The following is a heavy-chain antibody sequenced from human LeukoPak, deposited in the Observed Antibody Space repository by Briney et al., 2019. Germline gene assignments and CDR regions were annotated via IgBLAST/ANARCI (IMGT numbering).Heavy chain of an antibody. CDR2: ISSSRSYI. J-gene: IGHJ3*02. Sequence: GGSLRLSCAASGFTFSSYSMNWVRRAPGKGLEWVSFISSSRSYIYYADSVKGRFTISRDNAKNSLYLQMNSLRAEDTAVYYCARTYWVVTGPAFDIWGQGTMVTVSS. D-gene: IGHD2-21*02. CDR3: ARTYWVVTGPAFDI. V-gene: IGHV3-21*01. CDR1: GFTFSSYS.